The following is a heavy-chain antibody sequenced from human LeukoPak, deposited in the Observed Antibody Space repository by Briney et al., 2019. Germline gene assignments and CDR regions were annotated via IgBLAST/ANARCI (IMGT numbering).Heavy chain of an antibody. J-gene: IGHJ4*02. CDR2: ISSGSSYI. CDR1: GFTFSSYS. Sequence: GSLRLSCAASGFTFSSYSLNWVRQAPGKGLEWVSSISSGSSYIYYADSVKGRFTISRDNAKNSLYLQMNSLRAEDTAVYYCARSYSSGEYYFDSWGQGTLVTVSS. CDR3: ARSYSSGEYYFDS. D-gene: IGHD6-19*01. V-gene: IGHV3-21*01.